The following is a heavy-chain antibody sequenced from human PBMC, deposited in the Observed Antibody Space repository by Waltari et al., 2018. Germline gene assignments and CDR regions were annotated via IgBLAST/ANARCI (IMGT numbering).Heavy chain of an antibody. D-gene: IGHD5-12*01. CDR2: IYSGGST. V-gene: IGHV3-53*01. CDR3: ARDPPGMATIGS. Sequence: EAQLVESGGGLIHPGGSLRLPVAVSGFTVGNNYISWVRQAPGKGLEWVSVIYSGGSTNYADSVRGRFTISRDNSKNTLFLEMNSLTAEDTAVYYCARDPPGMATIGSWGQGTLVTVSS. J-gene: IGHJ5*02. CDR1: GFTVGNNY.